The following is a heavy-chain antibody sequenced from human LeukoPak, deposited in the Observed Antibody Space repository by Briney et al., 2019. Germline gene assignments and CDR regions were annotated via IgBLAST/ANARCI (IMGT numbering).Heavy chain of an antibody. V-gene: IGHV3-66*01. J-gene: IGHJ4*02. CDR3: ARGSDSSGYYYFDY. Sequence: GGSLRLSCAVSGFTVSSNYMSWVRQAPEKGLEWVSIIYSGGNTYYADSVKGRFTISRDNSKNTLYLQMSSLRAEDTAVYYCARGSDSSGYYYFDYWGQGTLVTVSS. CDR1: GFTVSSNY. CDR2: IYSGGNT. D-gene: IGHD3-22*01.